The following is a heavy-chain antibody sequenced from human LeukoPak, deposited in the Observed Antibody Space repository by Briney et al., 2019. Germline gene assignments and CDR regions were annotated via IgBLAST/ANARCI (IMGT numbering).Heavy chain of an antibody. D-gene: IGHD3-10*01. J-gene: IGHJ4*02. CDR2: ISSSSSYI. V-gene: IGHV3-21*01. CDR3: ARDGSGSTDY. CDR1: GFTFSSYS. Sequence: GGSLRLSCEVSGFTFSSYSMNWVRQAPGKGLEWVSSISSSSSYIYYADSVKGRFTISRDNAKNSLYLQMNSLRAEDTAVYYCARDGSGSTDYWGQGTLVTVSS.